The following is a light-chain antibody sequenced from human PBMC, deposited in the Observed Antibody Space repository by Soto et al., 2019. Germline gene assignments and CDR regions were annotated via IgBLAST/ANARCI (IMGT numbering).Light chain of an antibody. V-gene: IGKV3-15*01. CDR2: GAS. Sequence: EIVMTQSPGTLSVSPGERATLSCRASQSVSSNLAWYQQKPCQAPRLLIYGASTRATGISARFSGSESETEFTLTISSLQSEDFAVYYCQQFYNWPRTFGQGTKVDIK. CDR3: QQFYNWPRT. J-gene: IGKJ1*01. CDR1: QSVSSN.